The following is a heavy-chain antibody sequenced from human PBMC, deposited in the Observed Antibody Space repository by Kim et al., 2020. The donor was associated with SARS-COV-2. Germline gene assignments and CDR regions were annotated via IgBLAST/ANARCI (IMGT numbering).Heavy chain of an antibody. D-gene: IGHD2-2*02. CDR1: GFTFSSYD. V-gene: IGHV3-13*01. CDR2: IVPAGVT. Sequence: GGSLRLSCAASGFTFSSYDTHWVRQATGKGLKWVSAIVPAGVTYYPGPVKGRFSTSRENATTSLSLQMKALRTGHTPLYYCVRSLWGEQTAILPSYYHYG. CDR3: VRSLWGEQTAILPSYYHYG. J-gene: IGHJ6*01.